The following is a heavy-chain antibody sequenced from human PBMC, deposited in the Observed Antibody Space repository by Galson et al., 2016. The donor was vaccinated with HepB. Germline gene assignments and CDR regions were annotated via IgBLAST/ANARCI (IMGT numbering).Heavy chain of an antibody. CDR3: AATSPYSGSKGFFDY. Sequence: SETLSLTCNVSGGSVSSRSYYWHWIRQPPGKGLEWIGYIYYTGSTNYNPSLKSRATISLDTSKTQFSLRLSSVTATDTAVYYCAATSPYSGSKGFFDYWGQGSLVTVSS. J-gene: IGHJ4*02. D-gene: IGHD1-26*01. CDR1: GGSVSSRSYY. V-gene: IGHV4-61*01. CDR2: IYYTGST.